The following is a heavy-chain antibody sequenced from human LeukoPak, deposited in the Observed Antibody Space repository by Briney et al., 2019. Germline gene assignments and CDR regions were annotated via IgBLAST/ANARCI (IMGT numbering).Heavy chain of an antibody. D-gene: IGHD3-10*01. V-gene: IGHV4-34*01. J-gene: IGHJ6*02. CDR1: GGSFSDYY. Sequence: SETLSLTCAVYGGSFSDYYWTWIRQSPGKGLEWIGEINHSGATDYNPSLKSRVTISVDTSKNQLSLKVRSVTAADTAVYYCARRVRGVIISFYYYNGMDVWGQGTTVTVSS. CDR2: INHSGAT. CDR3: ARRVRGVIISFYYYNGMDV.